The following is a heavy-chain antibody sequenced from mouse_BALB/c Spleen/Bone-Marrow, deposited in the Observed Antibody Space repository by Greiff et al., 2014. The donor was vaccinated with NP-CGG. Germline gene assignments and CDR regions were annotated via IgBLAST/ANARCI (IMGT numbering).Heavy chain of an antibody. V-gene: IGHV14-3*02. J-gene: IGHJ2*01. Sequence: EVQLQESGAELVKPGASIKLSCTASGFNIKDTYMHWVKQRPEQGLEWIGRIDPANGNTKYDPKFQGKATITADTSSNTAYLQLSSRTSEDTGVYYCARYYYGYYFDYWGQGTTLTVSS. CDR3: ARYYYGYYFDY. CDR1: GFNIKDTY. CDR2: IDPANGNT. D-gene: IGHD1-2*01.